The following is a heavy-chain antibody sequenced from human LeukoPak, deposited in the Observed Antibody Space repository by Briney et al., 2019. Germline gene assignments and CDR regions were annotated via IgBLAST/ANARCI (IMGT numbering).Heavy chain of an antibody. Sequence: GGSLRLSCAASGFTFSDHYMDWVRQAPGKGLEWVGRTRNKANSYTTEYAASVKGRFTISRDDSKNSLYLQMNSRKTEDTAVYYCARAVNTIFGVAFDYWGQGTLVTVSS. J-gene: IGHJ4*02. V-gene: IGHV3-72*01. D-gene: IGHD3-3*01. CDR1: GFTFSDHY. CDR2: TRNKANSYTT. CDR3: ARAVNTIFGVAFDY.